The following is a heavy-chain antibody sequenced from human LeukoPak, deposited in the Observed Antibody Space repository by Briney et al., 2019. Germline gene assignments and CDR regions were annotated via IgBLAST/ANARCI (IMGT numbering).Heavy chain of an antibody. J-gene: IGHJ5*02. Sequence: GASVKVSCKASGYTFTSYGISWVRRAPGQGLEWMGWISVYNGYTHYAQKVQDRVTMTTDTSTNTAYMELRSLRTDDTAVYYCARNLSAAGGVDPWGQGTLVTVSS. V-gene: IGHV1-18*01. CDR3: ARNLSAAGGVDP. CDR1: GYTFTSYG. D-gene: IGHD3-10*01. CDR2: ISVYNGYT.